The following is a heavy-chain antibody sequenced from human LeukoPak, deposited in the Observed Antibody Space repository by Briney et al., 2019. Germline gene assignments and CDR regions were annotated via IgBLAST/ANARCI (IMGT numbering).Heavy chain of an antibody. Sequence: SVKVSCKASGGTFSSYAISWVRQAPGQGLEWMGRIIPIFGTANYAQKFQGRVTMTTDESTSTAYMELSSLRSEDTAVYYCARAGFDYCSGGSCYSEDDYWGQGTLVTVSS. D-gene: IGHD2-15*01. CDR3: ARAGFDYCSGGSCYSEDDY. J-gene: IGHJ4*02. CDR2: IIPIFGTA. V-gene: IGHV1-69*05. CDR1: GGTFSSYA.